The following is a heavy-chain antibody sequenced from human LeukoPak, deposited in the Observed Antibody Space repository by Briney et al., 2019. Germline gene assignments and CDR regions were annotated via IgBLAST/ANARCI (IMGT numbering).Heavy chain of an antibody. Sequence: GGSLRLSCAASGFTFSSYGMHWVRQAPGKGLEWVAVISHDGSNKYYADSVKGRFTFSRDNSKNTLYLQMNSLRAEDTAVYYCAKDSSRGGPLPDYWGQGTLVTVSS. CDR1: GFTFSSYG. D-gene: IGHD2-2*01. J-gene: IGHJ4*02. CDR3: AKDSSRGGPLPDY. CDR2: ISHDGSNK. V-gene: IGHV3-30*18.